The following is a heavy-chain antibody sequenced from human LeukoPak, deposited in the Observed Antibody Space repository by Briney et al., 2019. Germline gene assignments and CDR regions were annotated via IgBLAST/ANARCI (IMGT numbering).Heavy chain of an antibody. CDR2: FDPEDGET. CDR1: GYTLTELS. CDR3: ATINWSGYYTAYGYYGMDV. Sequence: ASVKVSCKVSGYTLTELSMHWVRQAPGKGLEWMGGFDPEDGETIYAQKFQGSVTMTEDTSTDTAYMELSSLRSEDTAVYYCATINWSGYYTAYGYYGMDVWGQGTTVTVSS. D-gene: IGHD3-3*01. V-gene: IGHV1-24*01. J-gene: IGHJ6*02.